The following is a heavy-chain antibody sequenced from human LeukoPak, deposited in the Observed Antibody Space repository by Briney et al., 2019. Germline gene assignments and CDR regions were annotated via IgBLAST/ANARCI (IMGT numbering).Heavy chain of an antibody. Sequence: ASVKVSCKASGYNFLNYGISWVRQAPGQGLEWMGWISGKTGNINYAQKFQARATMTRDTSTSTAYMELRSLRSDDTAVYFCARRFLNSHPIYYYMDVWARGITVIVSS. J-gene: IGHJ6*03. CDR2: ISGKTGNI. CDR3: ARRFLNSHPIYYYMDV. D-gene: IGHD2-21*01. V-gene: IGHV1-18*01. CDR1: GYNFLNYG.